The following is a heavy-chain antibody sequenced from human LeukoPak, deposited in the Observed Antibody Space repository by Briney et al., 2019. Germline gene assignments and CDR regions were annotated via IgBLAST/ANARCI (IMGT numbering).Heavy chain of an antibody. J-gene: IGHJ4*02. Sequence: SETLSLTCTVSGGSISSSSYYWGWIRQPPGKGLEWIGSIYYSGSTFYNPSLKSRVNISVDTSKSQFSLKLSSVTAADTAVYYCARHGALRYYYGSGSYMSPFDYWGQGTLVTVSS. CDR3: ARHGALRYYYGSGSYMSPFDY. V-gene: IGHV4-39*01. CDR1: GGSISSSSYY. CDR2: IYYSGST. D-gene: IGHD3-10*01.